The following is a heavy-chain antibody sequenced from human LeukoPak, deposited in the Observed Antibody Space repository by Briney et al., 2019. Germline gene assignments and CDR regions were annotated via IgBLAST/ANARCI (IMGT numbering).Heavy chain of an antibody. CDR2: IYYSGST. V-gene: IGHV4-39*01. J-gene: IGHJ5*02. Sequence: SETLSLTCTVSGGSISSSSYYWGWIRQPPGKGLEWIGSIYYSGSTYYNPSLKSRVTISVDTSKNQFSLKLGSVTAADTAVYYCARRGWATVTTWFDPWGQGTLVTVSS. CDR1: GGSISSSSYY. CDR3: ARRGWATVTTWFDP. D-gene: IGHD4-17*01.